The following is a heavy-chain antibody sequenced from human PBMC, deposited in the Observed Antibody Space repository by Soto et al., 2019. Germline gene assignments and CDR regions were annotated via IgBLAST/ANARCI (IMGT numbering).Heavy chain of an antibody. CDR3: ARGGAPCSYASWSPFDP. D-gene: IGHD3-10*01. V-gene: IGHV4-31*03. J-gene: IGHJ5*02. CDR2: IYNSGSN. CDR1: GGYISRGGYY. Sequence: QVQLQEAGPGLVKPSQTLSLTCTVSGGYISRGGYYWSWIRQHPGKGLEWIGYIYNSGSNYYNPDLKSRVTISVDTSTNKFSLKLSSVSAADTAVYYCARGGAPCSYASWSPFDPWGQGTLVTVSS.